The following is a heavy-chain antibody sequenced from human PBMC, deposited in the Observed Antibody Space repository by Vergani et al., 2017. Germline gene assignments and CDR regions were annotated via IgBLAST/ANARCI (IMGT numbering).Heavy chain of an antibody. CDR3: ASDAHSGQRADR. CDR1: FDSIRNLY. CDR2: IHYSENT. J-gene: IGHJ5*02. V-gene: IGHV4-59*11. Sequence: QVQLQESGPGLVKSSETLSLTCSVSFDSIRNLYCNWIRQPPGKGLGWIGSIHYSENTNYNPSLKTRVTISVATSKNQFSLTLTSVTAADTAVYCCASDAHSGQRADRWGQGILVTVTS. D-gene: IGHD6-19*01.